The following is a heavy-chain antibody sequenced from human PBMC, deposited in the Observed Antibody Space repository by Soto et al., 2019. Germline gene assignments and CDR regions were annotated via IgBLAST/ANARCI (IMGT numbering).Heavy chain of an antibody. CDR2: IIPIFGTA. V-gene: IGHV1-69*13. D-gene: IGHD3-3*01. CDR3: ARVLITIFGVAYYYYYGMDV. CDR1: GGTFSSYA. J-gene: IGHJ6*02. Sequence: SVKVSCKASGGTFSSYAISWVRQAPGQGLEWMGGIIPIFGTANYAQKFQGRVTITADESTSTAYMELSSLRSEDTAVYYCARVLITIFGVAYYYYYGMDVWGQGTTVTVSS.